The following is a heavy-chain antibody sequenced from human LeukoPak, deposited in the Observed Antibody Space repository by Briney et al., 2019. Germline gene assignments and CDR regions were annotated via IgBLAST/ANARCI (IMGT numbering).Heavy chain of an antibody. Sequence: SETLSLTCTVSGGSISTTGYYWAWIRQPPGKGLEWIASIYYSGSTYYNSSLKSRVTISVDTSRNQFSLKLSSVTAADTALYYCASDKGYSNNYFDYWGQGTLVTVSS. J-gene: IGHJ4*01. CDR2: IYYSGST. CDR3: ASDKGYSNNYFDY. CDR1: GGSISTTGYY. D-gene: IGHD6-13*01. V-gene: IGHV4-39*01.